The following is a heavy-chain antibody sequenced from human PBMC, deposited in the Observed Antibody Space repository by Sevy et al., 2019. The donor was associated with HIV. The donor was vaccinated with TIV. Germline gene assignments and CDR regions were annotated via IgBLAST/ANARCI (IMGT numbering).Heavy chain of an antibody. J-gene: IGHJ4*02. V-gene: IGHV1-69*13. CDR3: ARGGGNGWYYFDY. CDR1: GDTFSSYG. D-gene: IGHD6-19*01. CDR2: IIPILGTV. Sequence: ASVKVSCKASGDTFSSYGISWVRQAPGQGLEWMGGIIPILGTVNYAQKFQGRVTITADESTKTAYMELSSLRSEDTAVYYCARGGGNGWYYFDYWGQETLVTVSS.